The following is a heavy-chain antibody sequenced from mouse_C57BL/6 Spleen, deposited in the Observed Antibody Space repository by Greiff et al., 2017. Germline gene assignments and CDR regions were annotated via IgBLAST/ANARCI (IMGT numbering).Heavy chain of an antibody. V-gene: IGHV3-6*01. CDR1: GYSITSGYY. CDR2: LSYDGSN. J-gene: IGHJ2*01. Sequence: EVKLVESGPGLVKPSQSLSLTCSVTGYSITSGYYWNWIRQFPGNNLEWMGYLSYDGSNNYNPSLKNRISVTRDTSKNQFFLKLNSVTTADTATDYCARDLLTGTGDYWGQGTTLTVSS. D-gene: IGHD4-1*01. CDR3: ARDLLTGTGDY.